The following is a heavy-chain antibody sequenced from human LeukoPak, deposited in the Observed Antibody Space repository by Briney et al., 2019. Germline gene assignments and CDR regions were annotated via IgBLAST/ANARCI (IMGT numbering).Heavy chain of an antibody. CDR3: ASGYTAAGRRFDP. CDR1: GGSVSSSSY. D-gene: IGHD6-13*01. CDR2: IYYSGST. V-gene: IGHV4-39*01. Sequence: SETLSLTCTVSGGSVSSSSYWGWIPQPPGKGLEWIGSIYYSGSTYYSPSLKSRVTISLDPSKNQFSLKLSSLTAADTAIYYCASGYTAAGRRFDPWGQGTLVTVSS. J-gene: IGHJ5*02.